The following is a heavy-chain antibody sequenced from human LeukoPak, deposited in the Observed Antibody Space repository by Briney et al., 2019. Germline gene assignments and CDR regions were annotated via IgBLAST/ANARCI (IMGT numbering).Heavy chain of an antibody. J-gene: IGHJ3*02. CDR3: ARDGSGSAFDI. Sequence: ASLKVSCKAAGYTFTGYYMHWVRQAPGQGLEWMGWINPNSGGTKYAQNFQGRVTMTRDTSISTAYMELSSLRSDDTAVYYCARDGSGSAFDIWGQGTVVTVSS. CDR1: GYTFTGYY. D-gene: IGHD6-19*01. V-gene: IGHV1-2*02. CDR2: INPNSGGT.